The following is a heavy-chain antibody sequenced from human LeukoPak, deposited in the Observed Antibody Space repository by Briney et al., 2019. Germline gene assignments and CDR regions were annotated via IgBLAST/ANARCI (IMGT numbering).Heavy chain of an antibody. J-gene: IGHJ4*02. CDR2: ISSSSSTI. CDR1: GFTFSSYS. V-gene: IGHV3-48*02. CDR3: ARDPSYYYDSSGRAHLDY. Sequence: GGSLRLSCAASGFTFSSYSMNWVRQAPGKGLEWVSYISSSSSTIYYADSVKGRFTISRDNAKNSLYLQMNSLRDEDTAVYYCARDPSYYYDSSGRAHLDYWGQGTPVTVSS. D-gene: IGHD3-22*01.